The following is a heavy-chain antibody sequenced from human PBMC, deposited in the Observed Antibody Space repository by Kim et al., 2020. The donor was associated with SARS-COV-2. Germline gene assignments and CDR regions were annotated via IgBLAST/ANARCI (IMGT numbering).Heavy chain of an antibody. J-gene: IGHJ4*02. V-gene: IGHV3-74*03. CDR2: ISGDGNSK. Sequence: GGSLRLSCAASGFTFSSFWIHWVRQAPGKGLVWVSGISGDGNSKSYADSVKDRFTISRDNAKNTVYLQMNSLRADDMAIYFCARDLRSTRADYYFDYWGQGILVTVSS. CDR1: GFTFSSFW. D-gene: IGHD2-2*01. CDR3: ARDLRSTRADYYFDY.